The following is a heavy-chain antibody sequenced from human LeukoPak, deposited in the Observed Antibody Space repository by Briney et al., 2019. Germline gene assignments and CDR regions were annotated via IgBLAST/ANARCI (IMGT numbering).Heavy chain of an antibody. J-gene: IGHJ4*02. CDR1: GGTLRSYG. Sequence: GASVKVSCKASGGTLRSYGFSWVRQAPGQGLEWMGWISAYNGNTNCAQKLQGRVTMTTDTSTSTAYMELRSLRSDGTAVYYCARRLSGSYVDYWGQGTLVTVSS. V-gene: IGHV1-18*01. D-gene: IGHD1-26*01. CDR3: ARRLSGSYVDY. CDR2: ISAYNGNT.